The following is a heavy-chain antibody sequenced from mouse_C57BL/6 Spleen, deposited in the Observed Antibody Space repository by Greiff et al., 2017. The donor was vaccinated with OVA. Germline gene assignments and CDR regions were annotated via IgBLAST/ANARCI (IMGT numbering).Heavy chain of an antibody. CDR1: GFTFSSYA. V-gene: IGHV5-9-1*02. CDR2: ISSGGDYI. Sequence: EVKVEESGEGLVKPGGSLKLSCAASGFTFSSYAMSWVRQTPEKRLEWVAYISSGGDYIYYADTVKGRFTISRDNARNTLYLQMSSLKSEDTAMYYCTRLYYYGSSDAMDYWGQGTSVTVSS. D-gene: IGHD1-1*01. CDR3: TRLYYYGSSDAMDY. J-gene: IGHJ4*01.